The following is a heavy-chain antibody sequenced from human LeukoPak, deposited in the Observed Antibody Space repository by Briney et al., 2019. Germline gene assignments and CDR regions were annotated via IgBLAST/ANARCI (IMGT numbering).Heavy chain of an antibody. CDR2: IYYNGDT. V-gene: IGHV4-59*08. J-gene: IGHJ4*02. CDR1: GDSITSTY. Sequence: SETLSLTCTVSGDSITSTYWSWIRQPPGRGLEYLGYIYYNGDTNSNPSLRGRLTLSIDMSKNQFSLKLTSVTAADTAVYFCAKTARVPHYWGQGILVTVSS. D-gene: IGHD6-6*01. CDR3: AKTARVPHY.